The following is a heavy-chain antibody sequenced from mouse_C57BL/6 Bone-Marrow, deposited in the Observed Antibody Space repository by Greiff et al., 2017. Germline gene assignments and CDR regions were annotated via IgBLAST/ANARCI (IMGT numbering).Heavy chain of an antibody. J-gene: IGHJ2*01. CDR2: IYPGSGNT. Sequence: VKLVESGAEVVRPGASVKLSCKASGYTFTDHYINWVKQRPGQGLEWIARIYPGSGNTYYTEQFKGKATLTAEKSSNTAYMQLSRLTSEDSAVYFCARDDGYFFEYWGQGTTLTVSS. CDR1: GYTFTDHY. D-gene: IGHD2-3*01. CDR3: ARDDGYFFEY. V-gene: IGHV1-76*01.